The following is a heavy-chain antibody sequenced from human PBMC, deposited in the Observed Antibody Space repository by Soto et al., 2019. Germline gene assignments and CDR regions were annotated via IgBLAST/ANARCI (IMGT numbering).Heavy chain of an antibody. D-gene: IGHD3-3*01. CDR1: VYSFTSYW. CDR2: IDPSDSYT. Sequence: GESLKISCKGSVYSFTSYWISRARQMPEKGLASMGRIDPSDSYTNYSPSFQGHVTISADKSISTAYLQWSSLKASDTAMYYCARQSGDFWSGSPLYYYYGMDVWGQGTTVTVSS. CDR3: ARQSGDFWSGSPLYYYYGMDV. J-gene: IGHJ6*02. V-gene: IGHV5-10-1*01.